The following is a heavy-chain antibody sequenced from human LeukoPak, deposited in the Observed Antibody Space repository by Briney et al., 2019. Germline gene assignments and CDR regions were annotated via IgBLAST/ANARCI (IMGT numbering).Heavy chain of an antibody. Sequence: KTSETLSLTCAVYGGSFSGYYWSWIRQPPGKGLEWIGEINHSGSTNYNPSLKSRVTISVDTSKNQFSLKLSSVTAADTAVYYCARLSGIVVVPVYYYYYMDVWGKGTTVTVSS. D-gene: IGHD2-2*01. CDR3: ARLSGIVVVPVYYYYYMDV. J-gene: IGHJ6*03. CDR2: INHSGST. CDR1: GGSFSGYY. V-gene: IGHV4-34*01.